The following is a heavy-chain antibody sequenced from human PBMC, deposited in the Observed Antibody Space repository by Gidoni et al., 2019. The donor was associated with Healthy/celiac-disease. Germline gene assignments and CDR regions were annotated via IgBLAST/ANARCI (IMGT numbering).Heavy chain of an antibody. D-gene: IGHD3-3*01. V-gene: IGHV3-48*03. CDR3: ARYYTIFGVYPYFDY. Sequence: EVQLVESGGGLVQPGGSLRLSCAASGFTFSSYEMNWVRQAPGKGLEWVSYISSSVITIYYADSVKGRFTISRDNANNSLYLKMNSLRAEDTAVYYCARYYTIFGVYPYFDYWGQGTLVTVSS. CDR2: ISSSVITI. CDR1: GFTFSSYE. J-gene: IGHJ4*02.